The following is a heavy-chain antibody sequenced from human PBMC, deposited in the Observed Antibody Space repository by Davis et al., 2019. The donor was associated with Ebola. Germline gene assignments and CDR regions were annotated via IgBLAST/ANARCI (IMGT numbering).Heavy chain of an antibody. Sequence: AASVKVSCKTSGYTFTGYYMHWVRQAPGQGLEWMGRINPNSGGTNYAQKFQGRVTMTRDTSISTAYMELSRLRSDDTAVYYCASGTTVTTGFDNWGQGTLVTVSS. J-gene: IGHJ4*02. V-gene: IGHV1-2*06. D-gene: IGHD4-17*01. CDR3: ASGTTVTTGFDN. CDR1: GYTFTGYY. CDR2: INPNSGGT.